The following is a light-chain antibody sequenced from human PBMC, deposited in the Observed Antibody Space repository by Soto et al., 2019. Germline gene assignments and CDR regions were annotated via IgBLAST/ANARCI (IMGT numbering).Light chain of an antibody. J-gene: IGKJ4*01. Sequence: DIQMTQSPSSLSSSLGDRVTITCRASQGIGVYLAWFQQKPGNVPRLLIYAASTLQSGVPSRFSGSGSGTDFTLTISSLQPEDVATYYCQKYNSAPLTFGGGSKVEIK. V-gene: IGKV1-27*01. CDR2: AAS. CDR3: QKYNSAPLT. CDR1: QGIGVY.